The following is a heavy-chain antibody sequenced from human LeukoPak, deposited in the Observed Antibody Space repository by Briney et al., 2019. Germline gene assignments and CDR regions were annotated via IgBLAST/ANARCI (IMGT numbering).Heavy chain of an antibody. D-gene: IGHD2-2*01. CDR2: IKQDGSEK. Sequence: GGSLRLSCAASGFTFSSYWMSWVRQAPGKGLEWVANIKQDGSEKYYVDSVKGRFTISRDNAKNSLYLQMNSLRAEDTAVYYCARAKLKYKDIVVVPAATPLDYWGQGTLVTVSS. J-gene: IGHJ4*02. CDR3: ARAKLKYKDIVVVPAATPLDY. CDR1: GFTFSSYW. V-gene: IGHV3-7*01.